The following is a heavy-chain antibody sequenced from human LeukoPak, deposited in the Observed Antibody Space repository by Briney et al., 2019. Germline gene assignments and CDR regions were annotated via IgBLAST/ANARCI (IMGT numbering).Heavy chain of an antibody. CDR1: GGSFSGYY. V-gene: IGHV4-34*01. J-gene: IGHJ3*02. CDR3: ARGSRLTGAFDI. D-gene: IGHD3-9*01. Sequence: SETLSLTCAVNGGSFSGYYWSWIRQSPGKGLEWIGEINHSGSTNSNPSLKSRVTISVDTSKNLFSLKLSSVTAADTAVYYCARGSRLTGAFDIWGQGTMVTVSS. CDR2: INHSGST.